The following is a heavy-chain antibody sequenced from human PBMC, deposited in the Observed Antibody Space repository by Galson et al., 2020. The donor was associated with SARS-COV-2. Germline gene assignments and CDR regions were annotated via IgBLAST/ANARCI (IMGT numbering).Heavy chain of an antibody. Sequence: GGSLRLSCTASGFTFGDYAMSWFRQAPGKGLEWVGFIRSKAYGGTTEYAASVKGRFTISRDDSKSIAYLQMNSLKTEDTAVYYCTRALEDIVVVVWFDPWGQGTLVTVSS. CDR3: TRALEDIVVVVWFDP. CDR1: GFTFGDYA. D-gene: IGHD2-2*01. CDR2: IRSKAYGGTT. V-gene: IGHV3-49*03. J-gene: IGHJ5*02.